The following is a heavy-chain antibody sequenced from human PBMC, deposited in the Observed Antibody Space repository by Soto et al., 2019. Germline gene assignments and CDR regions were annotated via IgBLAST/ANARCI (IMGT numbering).Heavy chain of an antibody. V-gene: IGHV1-58*01. CDR3: AVDPYPNNWFGP. CDR1: GFTFSTSA. CDR2: IVFGSGNT. Sequence: QIQLVQSGAEVKKPGTSVKISCEVSGFTFSTSAVQWVRQARGQRLEWIGWIVFGSGNTGYSRQFQERVIITRDVSTRTAYMEMSSLRSNDTAVYYCAVDPYPNNWFGPWGQGTLVTFAS. J-gene: IGHJ5*02.